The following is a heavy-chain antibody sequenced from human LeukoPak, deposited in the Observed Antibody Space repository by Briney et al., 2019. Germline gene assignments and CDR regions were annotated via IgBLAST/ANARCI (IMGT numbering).Heavy chain of an antibody. J-gene: IGHJ5*02. CDR2: ISYDGSNK. Sequence: PGRSLRLSCAASGFTFSSYAMHWVRQAPGKGLEWVAVISYDGSNKYYADSVKGRFTISRDNSKNTLYLQMNSLRAEDTAVYYCARSLLPLGSLDPWGQGTLVTVSS. CDR1: GFTFSSYA. V-gene: IGHV3-30-3*01. D-gene: IGHD3-10*01. CDR3: ARSLLPLGSLDP.